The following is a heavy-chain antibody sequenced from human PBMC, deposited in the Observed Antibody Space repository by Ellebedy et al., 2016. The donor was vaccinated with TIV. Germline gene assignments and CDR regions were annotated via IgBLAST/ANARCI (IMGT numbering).Heavy chain of an antibody. CDR3: ARNGRVLVVVYRSLAFDI. CDR1: GGSFSGYY. Sequence: SETLSLTCAVYGGSFSGYYWSWIRQPPGKGLEWIGEINHSGSTNYNPSLKSRVTISVDTSKNQFSLKLSSVTAADTAVYYCARNGRVLVVVYRSLAFDIWGQGTMVTVSS. V-gene: IGHV4-34*01. D-gene: IGHD3-22*01. J-gene: IGHJ3*02. CDR2: INHSGST.